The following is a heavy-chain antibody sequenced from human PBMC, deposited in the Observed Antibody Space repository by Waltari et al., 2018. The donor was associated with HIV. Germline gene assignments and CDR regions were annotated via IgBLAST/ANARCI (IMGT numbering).Heavy chain of an antibody. J-gene: IGHJ4*02. CDR3: ARGPIVGSYANY. CDR1: GYTFTNFF. D-gene: IGHD3-10*01. CDR2: FAPDRPAT. V-gene: IGHV1-2*05. Sequence: VQLVQSGAEVKKPGASVKISCKTSGYTFTNFFLHWVRQAPEGGLEWMCRFAPDRPATRPANVFQNRLIMTGDTTTGTAYLELTSLTPNDTGCYFCARGPIVGSYANYWGQGTLVTVSS.